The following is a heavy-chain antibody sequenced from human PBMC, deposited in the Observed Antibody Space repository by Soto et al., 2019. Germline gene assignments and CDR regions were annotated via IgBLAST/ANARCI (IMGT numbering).Heavy chain of an antibody. CDR2: INHRGSS. CDR1: GGSLSGYY. D-gene: IGHD1-7*01. CDR3: ARSDNRNSLYGVDV. J-gene: IGHJ6*02. Sequence: SETLSLTCAVNGGSLSGYYSSWIRQSPGKGLEWIGEINHRGSSDYNPSLKSRVTISIDASKNHVTLELTSVTAADTAVYYCARSDNRNSLYGVDVWGQGTAVTVSS. V-gene: IGHV4-34*01.